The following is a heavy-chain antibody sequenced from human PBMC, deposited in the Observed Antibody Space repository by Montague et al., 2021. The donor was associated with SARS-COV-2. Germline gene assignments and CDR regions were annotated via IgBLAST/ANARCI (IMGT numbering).Heavy chain of an antibody. CDR3: ERLPDSDGLNGPLDF. CDR1: GVSVTDYY. CDR2: VLYNKGT. V-gene: IGHV4-59*08. J-gene: IGHJ4*02. D-gene: IGHD3-9*01. Sequence: SETLSLTCTVSGVSVTDYYWSWIRQPPGKGLEWVGDVLYNKGTNFNPSLKSRVAISVDTSKNQFSLRLTSVTAADTAFYFCERLPDSDGLNGPLDFWDQGTLVTVSS.